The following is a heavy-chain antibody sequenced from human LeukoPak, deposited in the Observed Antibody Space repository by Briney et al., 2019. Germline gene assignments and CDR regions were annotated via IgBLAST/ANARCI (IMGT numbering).Heavy chain of an antibody. J-gene: IGHJ4*01. Sequence: SETLSLTCTVSGGSISSSSYYWGWIRQPPGKGLEWIGSVYYFGDTYYSPSLNSRLTISVDTSKNQFSLTLSSVTAADTALYYCARHHNIVVVPTARGFDYWGQEPWSPSP. CDR3: ARHHNIVVVPTARGFDY. CDR1: GGSISSSSYY. V-gene: IGHV4-39*01. CDR2: VYYFGDT. D-gene: IGHD2-2*01.